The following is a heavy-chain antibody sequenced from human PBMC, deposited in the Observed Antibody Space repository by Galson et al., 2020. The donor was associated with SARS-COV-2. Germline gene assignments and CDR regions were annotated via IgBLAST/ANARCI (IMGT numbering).Heavy chain of an antibody. D-gene: IGHD5-18*01. V-gene: IGHV4-39*01. CDR3: ARPSAMGGLDV. CDR1: GGSISGSGYF. CDR2: IYYSRNT. Sequence: SETLSLNCSVSGGSISGSGYFWAWIRQPPGKGLEWIGTIYYSRNTYYNPSLKSRATISVDTSKSQFSLKLNSVTATDTAVYYCARPSAMGGLDVWSQGTTVTVSS. J-gene: IGHJ6*02.